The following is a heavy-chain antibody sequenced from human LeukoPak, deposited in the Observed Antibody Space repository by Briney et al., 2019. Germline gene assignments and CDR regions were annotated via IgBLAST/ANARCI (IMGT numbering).Heavy chain of an antibody. CDR3: ARVYREWGFYSSSWVGAFDI. J-gene: IGHJ3*02. CDR1: GGSFSSSSYY. D-gene: IGHD6-13*01. V-gene: IGHV4-39*07. Sequence: SETLSLTCTVSGGSFSSSSYYWGWIRQPPGKGLGWIGSIYHSGSTYYNPSLKSRVTISVDTSKNQFSLKLSSVTAADTAVYYCARVYREWGFYSSSWVGAFDIWGQGTMVTVSS. CDR2: IYHSGST.